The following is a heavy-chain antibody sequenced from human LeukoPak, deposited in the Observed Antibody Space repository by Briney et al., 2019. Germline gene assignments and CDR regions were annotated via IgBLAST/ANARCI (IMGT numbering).Heavy chain of an antibody. CDR1: GGSISSGSYY. V-gene: IGHV4-61*02. D-gene: IGHD6-19*01. Sequence: SQTLSLTCTVSGGSISSGSYYWSWIRQPAGKGLEWIGRIYTSGSTNYNPSLKSRVTISVDTSMNQFSLKLSSVTAADTAVYYCARESEQWPYYYYGMDVWGQGTTVTVSS. CDR2: IYTSGST. J-gene: IGHJ6*02. CDR3: ARESEQWPYYYYGMDV.